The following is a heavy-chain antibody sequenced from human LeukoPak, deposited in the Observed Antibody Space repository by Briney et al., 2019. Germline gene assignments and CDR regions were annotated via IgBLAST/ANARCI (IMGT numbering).Heavy chain of an antibody. V-gene: IGHV3-23*01. J-gene: IGHJ4*02. CDR1: GFTFNTYG. D-gene: IGHD3-10*01. CDR2: ISGSSGAT. CDR3: ARGGVDHYGSGTYYLMYYFDH. Sequence: PGGSLRLSCAASGFTFNTYGMSWVRQAPGKGLEWVSGISGSSGATYYADSVKGRFTVSRDDPHNTLYLQMNSVRAEDTAVYFCARGGVDHYGSGTYYLMYYFDHWGQGALVTVSS.